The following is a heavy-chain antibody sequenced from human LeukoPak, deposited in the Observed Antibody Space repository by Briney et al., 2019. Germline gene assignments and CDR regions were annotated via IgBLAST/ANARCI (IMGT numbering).Heavy chain of an antibody. V-gene: IGHV3-21*01. Sequence: GGSLRLSCAASGFTFSNYNMNWVRQAPGKGLEWVSSISSSSSYIYYTDSLKGRFTISRDNAKNSLYLQMNSLRAEDTAVYYCARDSLRFSLDYWGQGTLVTVSS. D-gene: IGHD5-12*01. CDR2: ISSSSSYI. CDR1: GFTFSNYN. J-gene: IGHJ4*02. CDR3: ARDSLRFSLDY.